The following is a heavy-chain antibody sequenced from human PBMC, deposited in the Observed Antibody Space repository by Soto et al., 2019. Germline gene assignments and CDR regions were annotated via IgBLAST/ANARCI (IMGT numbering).Heavy chain of an antibody. CDR3: ARDLSAGYNPYYYYGIDV. CDR2: ISYDGSNK. J-gene: IGHJ6*02. Sequence: GGSLRLSCAASGFTFSSYAMHWVRQAPGKGLEWVAVISYDGSNKYYADSVKGRFTISRDNSKNTLYLQMNSLRAEDTAVYYCARDLSAGYNPYYYYGIDVWGQGTTVTVSS. V-gene: IGHV3-30-3*01. D-gene: IGHD5-12*01. CDR1: GFTFSSYA.